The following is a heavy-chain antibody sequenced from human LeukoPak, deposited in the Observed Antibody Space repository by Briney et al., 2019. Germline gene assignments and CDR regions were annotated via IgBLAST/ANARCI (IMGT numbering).Heavy chain of an antibody. V-gene: IGHV3-30*18. CDR1: GFTFSSDG. CDR3: AKDAKVLVVVPAAVDY. CDR2: ISYDGSNK. D-gene: IGHD2-2*01. J-gene: IGHJ4*02. Sequence: PGGSLRLSCAASGFTFSSDGMHWVRQAPGKGLEWVAVISYDGSNKYYADSVKGRFTISRDNSKNTLYLQMNSLRAEDTAVYYCAKDAKVLVVVPAAVDYWGQGTLVTVSS.